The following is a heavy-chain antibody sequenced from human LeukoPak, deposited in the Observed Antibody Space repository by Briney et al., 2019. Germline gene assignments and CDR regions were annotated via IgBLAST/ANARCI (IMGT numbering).Heavy chain of an antibody. CDR3: ARPQEMAFDAFDI. Sequence: GGSLETLLCSLWIHLSSYWMSWVRQAPGKGLEWVANIKQDGSEKYYVDSVKGRFTISRDNAKNSLYLQMNSLRAEDTAVYYCARPQEMAFDAFDIWGQGTMVTVSS. CDR1: IHLSSYW. J-gene: IGHJ3*02. CDR2: IKQDGSEK. V-gene: IGHV3-7*01.